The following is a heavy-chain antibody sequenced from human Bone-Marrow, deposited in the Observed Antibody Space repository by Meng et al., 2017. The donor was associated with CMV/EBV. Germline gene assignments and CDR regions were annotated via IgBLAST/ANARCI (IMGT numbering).Heavy chain of an antibody. V-gene: IGHV4-39*07. CDR1: GGSISSSSYY. D-gene: IGHD2-2*01. J-gene: IGHJ5*02. CDR3: ARGEDCTTTTCFAGGWFGP. Sequence: SETLSLTCTVSGGSISSSSYYWGWIRQPPGKGLEWIGTVYYSGSTFYSPSLKSRVTISADTSKNQFSLKLSSVTAADTAIYYCARGEDCTTTTCFAGGWFGPWGQGTLVTVPS. CDR2: VYYSGST.